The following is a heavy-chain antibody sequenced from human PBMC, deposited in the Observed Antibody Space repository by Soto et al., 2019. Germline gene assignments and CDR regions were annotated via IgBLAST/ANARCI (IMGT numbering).Heavy chain of an antibody. CDR1: GFTFSSYE. CDR3: ARGRGYCSGGSCYFWNWFDP. V-gene: IGHV3-48*03. CDR2: ISSSGSTI. J-gene: IGHJ5*02. D-gene: IGHD2-15*01. Sequence: EVQLVESGGGLVQPGGSLRLSCAASGFTFSSYEMNWVRQAPGKGLEWVSYISSSGSTIYYADSVKGRFTISRDNAKNSLYLQMNSLRAEATAVYYCARGRGYCSGGSCYFWNWFDPWGQGTLVTVSS.